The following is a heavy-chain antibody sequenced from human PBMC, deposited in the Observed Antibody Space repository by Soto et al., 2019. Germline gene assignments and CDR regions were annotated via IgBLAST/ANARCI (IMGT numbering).Heavy chain of an antibody. CDR3: AKGGQGSGWGKCYFDY. J-gene: IGHJ4*02. D-gene: IGHD6-19*01. CDR1: GFTFSSYA. Sequence: EVQLLESGGGLVQPGGSLRLSCAASGFTFSSYAMSWVRQAPGKGLEWVSAISASGRSTYYADSVKGRFTISRDISKRTLYLQMTSLRAEDTATYYCAKGGQGSGWGKCYFDYWGQGTLVTVSS. CDR2: ISASGRST. V-gene: IGHV3-23*01.